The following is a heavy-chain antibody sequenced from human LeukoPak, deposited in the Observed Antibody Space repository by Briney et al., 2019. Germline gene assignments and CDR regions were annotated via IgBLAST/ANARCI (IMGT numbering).Heavy chain of an antibody. Sequence: GASVKVSGKASGYTFTSYAMHWVRQAPGQRLEWMGWINAGNGNTKYSQKFQGRDTITRDTSASTAYMELSSLRSEDTAVYYCARAGTTGKRNPAWFDHWGQGTLVTVSS. J-gene: IGHJ5*02. CDR3: ARAGTTGKRNPAWFDH. CDR1: GYTFTSYA. CDR2: INAGNGNT. D-gene: IGHD1-1*01. V-gene: IGHV1-3*01.